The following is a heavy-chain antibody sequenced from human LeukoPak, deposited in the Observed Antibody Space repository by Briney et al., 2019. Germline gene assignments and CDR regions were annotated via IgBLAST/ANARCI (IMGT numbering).Heavy chain of an antibody. CDR1: GFTFDDYA. J-gene: IGHJ6*02. CDR2: ISWNSGSI. V-gene: IGHV3-9*01. D-gene: IGHD2-2*01. CDR3: ARGKYGGMDV. Sequence: GRSLRLSCAASGFTFDDYAMHWVRQAPGKGLEWVSGISWNSGSIGYADSVKGRFTISRDNAKNSLYLQMNSLRAEDTAVYYCARGKYGGMDVWGQGTTVTVSS.